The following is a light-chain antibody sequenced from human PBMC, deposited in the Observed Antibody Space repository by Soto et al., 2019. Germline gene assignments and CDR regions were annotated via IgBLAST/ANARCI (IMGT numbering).Light chain of an antibody. CDR2: DND. J-gene: IGLJ1*01. Sequence: QSVLTQPPSVSAAPGQKVTISCSGSSSNIGNNYVSWYQHLPGAAPKRLIYDNDKRSSGIPDRFSGSKSGTSATLDITGLQTGDEADYYCGTWDSTLSGVFGTGTKVTVL. CDR3: GTWDSTLSGV. CDR1: SSNIGNNY. V-gene: IGLV1-51*01.